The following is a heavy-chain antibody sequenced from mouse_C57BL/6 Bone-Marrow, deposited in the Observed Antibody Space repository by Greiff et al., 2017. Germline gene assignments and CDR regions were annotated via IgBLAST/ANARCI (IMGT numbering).Heavy chain of an antibody. CDR1: GYSFTDYN. D-gene: IGHD2-4*01. CDR2: INPNDGTT. J-gene: IGHJ4*01. Sequence: VQLQQSGPELVKPGASVKISCKASGYSFTDYNMNWVKQSNGKSLEWIGVINPNDGTTSYNQKFKGKATLTVDQSSSTAYMQLNSLTAEDSAVYDCARGYDYDYAMDYWGQGTSVTVSS. V-gene: IGHV1-39*01. CDR3: ARGYDYDYAMDY.